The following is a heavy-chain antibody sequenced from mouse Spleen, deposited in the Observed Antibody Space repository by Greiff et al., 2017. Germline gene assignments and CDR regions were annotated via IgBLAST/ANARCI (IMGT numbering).Heavy chain of an antibody. CDR2: ISNGGGST. V-gene: IGHV5-12*01. Sequence: EVKLVESGGGLVQPGGSLKLSCAASGFTFSDYYMYWVRQTPEKRLEWVAYISNGGGSTYYPDTVKGRFTISRDNAKNTLYLQMSRLKSEDTAMYYCARQRGTRYFDVWGTGTTVTVSS. CDR1: GFTFSDYY. J-gene: IGHJ1*03. D-gene: IGHD3-3*01. CDR3: ARQRGTRYFDV.